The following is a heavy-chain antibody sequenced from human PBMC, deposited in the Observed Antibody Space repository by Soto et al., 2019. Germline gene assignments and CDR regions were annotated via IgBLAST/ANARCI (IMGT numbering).Heavy chain of an antibody. V-gene: IGHV2-5*01. CDR2: IYWNDDK. CDR1: GFSLSTSGVG. J-gene: IGHJ4*02. Sequence: QITLKESGPTLVKPTQTLTLTCTFSGFSLSTSGVGVGWIRQPPGKALEWLALIYWNDDKRYSPSLKSRLTISKDTSKNQVVLTMTNMDPVDTATYYCSLGGEQHLGYYFGYWCEVTLVTVSS. CDR3: SLGGEQHLGYYFGY. D-gene: IGHD6-13*01.